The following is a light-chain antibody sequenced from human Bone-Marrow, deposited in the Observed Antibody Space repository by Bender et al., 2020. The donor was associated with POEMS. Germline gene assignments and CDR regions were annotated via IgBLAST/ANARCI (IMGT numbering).Light chain of an antibody. CDR2: SNY. CDR1: ASNFGGNN. Sequence: QSVLTQPPSASGTPGQSVIISCSGTASNFGGNNVNWYQHLPGTAPRLVVYSNYQRPSGVPARFSGSKSGNSASLAISDIQSEDEGDYYWSSWDDSLSGWVFGGGTKLTVL. V-gene: IGLV1-44*01. CDR3: SSWDDSLSGWV. J-gene: IGLJ3*02.